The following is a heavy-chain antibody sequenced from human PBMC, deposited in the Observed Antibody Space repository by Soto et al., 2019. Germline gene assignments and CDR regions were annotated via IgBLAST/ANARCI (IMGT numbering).Heavy chain of an antibody. CDR3: ARAKPGLVPAYYYYYGMDV. CDR2: IIPIFGTA. V-gene: IGHV1-69*13. CDR1: GVTFSSYA. D-gene: IGHD2-2*01. J-gene: IGHJ6*02. Sequence: SVKVSCKASGVTFSSYAISWVRQAPGQGLEWMGGIIPIFGTANYAQKFQGRVTITADESTSTAYMELSSLRSEDTAVYYCARAKPGLVPAYYYYYGMDVWGQGTTVTVSS.